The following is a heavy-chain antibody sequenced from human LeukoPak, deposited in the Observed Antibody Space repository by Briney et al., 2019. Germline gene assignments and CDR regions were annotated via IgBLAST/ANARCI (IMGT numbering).Heavy chain of an antibody. CDR3: AKDPRYSSGFTGYFQH. V-gene: IGHV3-9*01. CDR1: GFTFDDYA. CDR2: ISWNSGSI. D-gene: IGHD6-19*01. Sequence: GGSLRLSCAASGFTFDDYAMHWVRQAPGKGLEWVSGISWNSGSIGYADSVKGRFTISRDNAKNSLYLQMNSLRAEDTALYYCAKDPRYSSGFTGYFQHWGQGTLVTVSS. J-gene: IGHJ1*01.